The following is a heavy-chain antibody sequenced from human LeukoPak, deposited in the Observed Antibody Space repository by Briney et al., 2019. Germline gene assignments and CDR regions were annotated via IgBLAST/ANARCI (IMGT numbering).Heavy chain of an antibody. J-gene: IGHJ4*02. CDR3: VKVAKYYYGSETYYFFEH. Sequence: GGSLRLSCAASGFTFSSYWMSWVRQAPGKGLEWVANIKQDGSEKYYVDSVKGRFTISRDNAKNSLDLQMNSLRVEDTATYYCVKVAKYYYGSETYYFFEHWGQGTPVTASS. CDR1: GFTFSSYW. CDR2: IKQDGSEK. V-gene: IGHV3-7*01. D-gene: IGHD3-10*01.